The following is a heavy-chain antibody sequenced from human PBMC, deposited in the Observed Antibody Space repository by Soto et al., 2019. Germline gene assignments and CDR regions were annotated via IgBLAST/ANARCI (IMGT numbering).Heavy chain of an antibody. CDR3: ARGGLQGSGNHYNDN. D-gene: IGHD3-10*01. CDR2: INPDGRST. Sequence: EVQLVESGGGLVQPGGSLRLSCAASGFTFNSYWMHWVRQAPGKGLVWVSRINPDGRSTNYADSVKGRFTISRDNAKNTLYLQMNSLSAEDTAVYHCARGGLQGSGNHYNDNWGLGTLVTVSS. J-gene: IGHJ4*02. V-gene: IGHV3-74*01. CDR1: GFTFNSYW.